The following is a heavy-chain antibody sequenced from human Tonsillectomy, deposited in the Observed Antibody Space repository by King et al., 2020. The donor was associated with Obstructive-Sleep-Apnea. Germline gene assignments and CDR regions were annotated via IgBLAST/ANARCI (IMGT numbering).Heavy chain of an antibody. CDR1: GFTFSSYG. D-gene: IGHD1-26*01. Sequence: VQLVESGGGVVQPGRSLRLSCAASGFTFSSYGMHWVRQAPGKGLEWVAVIWYDGSNKYYADSVKGRFTISGDNSKNTLYLQMNSLRAEDTAVYYCAREPHSGHGMDVWGQGTTVTVSS. V-gene: IGHV3-33*01. J-gene: IGHJ6*02. CDR2: IWYDGSNK. CDR3: AREPHSGHGMDV.